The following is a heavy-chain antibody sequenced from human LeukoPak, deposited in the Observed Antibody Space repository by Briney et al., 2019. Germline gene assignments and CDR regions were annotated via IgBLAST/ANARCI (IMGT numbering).Heavy chain of an antibody. CDR2: SWYEGGKE. CDR3: AKDNNWGCDY. V-gene: IGHV3-30*02. CDR1: GFTFSNYN. Sequence: PGGSLRLSCAASGFTFSNYNMHWVRQAPGKGLEWVAFSWYEGGKENYAASVKGRFTISRDNSKNTVYLQMNSLRVEDTAVYYCAKDNNWGCDYWGQGTLVTVSS. J-gene: IGHJ4*02. D-gene: IGHD1-1*01.